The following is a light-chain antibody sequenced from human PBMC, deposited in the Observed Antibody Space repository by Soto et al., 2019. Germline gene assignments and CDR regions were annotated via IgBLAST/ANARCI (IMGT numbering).Light chain of an antibody. Sequence: QSALTQPASVSGSPGQSITISCTGTSSDVGGYNYVSWYQQHPGKAPKLMIYDVSNRPSGVSNRFSGSKSANTASLTISGLQAEDEADYYCSSYTVSSTYVVFGGGTKVTVL. J-gene: IGLJ2*01. CDR2: DVS. V-gene: IGLV2-14*01. CDR1: SSDVGGYNY. CDR3: SSYTVSSTYVV.